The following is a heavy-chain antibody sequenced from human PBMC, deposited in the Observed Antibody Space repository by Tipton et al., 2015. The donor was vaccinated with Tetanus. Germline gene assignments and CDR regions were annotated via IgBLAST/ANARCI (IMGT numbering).Heavy chain of an antibody. Sequence: TLSLTCTVSGGSIRSDNYSWNWIRQPPGKGLEWLAYISYSGRTNSNYPLKSRITISQDTSKNQFFLRLTSVTSADTAVYYCARANYDNSKKGPFDSWGQGTLVIVSS. CDR3: ARANYDNSKKGPFDS. J-gene: IGHJ4*02. D-gene: IGHD3-3*01. CDR2: ISYSGRT. V-gene: IGHV4-61*01. CDR1: GGSIRSDNYS.